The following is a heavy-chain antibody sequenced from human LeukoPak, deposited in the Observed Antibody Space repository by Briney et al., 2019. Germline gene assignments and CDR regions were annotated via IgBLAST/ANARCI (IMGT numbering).Heavy chain of an antibody. J-gene: IGHJ3*02. Sequence: GGSLRLSCAASGFTFSSYWMHWVRQAPGKGLMWVSRINTDGSSTSYADSVKGRFTISRDNAKNTLYLQMNSLRAEDTAVYYCARALYYYDSSGYSIGGAFDIWGQGTMVTVSS. CDR2: INTDGSST. D-gene: IGHD3-22*01. V-gene: IGHV3-74*01. CDR1: GFTFSSYW. CDR3: ARALYYYDSSGYSIGGAFDI.